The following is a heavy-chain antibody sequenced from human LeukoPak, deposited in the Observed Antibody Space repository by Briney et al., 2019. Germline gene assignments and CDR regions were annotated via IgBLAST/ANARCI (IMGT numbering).Heavy chain of an antibody. D-gene: IGHD2-2*01. Sequence: PSETLSLTCTVSGASISSYYWSWIRQPPGKGLEWIGYIYYSGSTNYNPSLKSRVTISVDTSKNQFSLKLSSVTAADTAVYYCARAGTSPPSHFDYWGQGTLVTVSS. CDR2: IYYSGST. CDR3: ARAGTSPPSHFDY. CDR1: GASISSYY. J-gene: IGHJ4*02. V-gene: IGHV4-59*01.